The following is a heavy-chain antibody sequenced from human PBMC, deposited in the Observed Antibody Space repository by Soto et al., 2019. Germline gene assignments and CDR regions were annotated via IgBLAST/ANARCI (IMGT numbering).Heavy chain of an antibody. CDR2: ISTYNGNT. J-gene: IGHJ4*02. V-gene: IGHV1-18*01. D-gene: IGHD4-17*01. CDR3: ARDGYGDYGY. Sequence: QVQLVQSGAEVKKPGTSVKVSCKASGYTFTSNGISWVRQAPGQGLEWMGWISTYNGNTNYAQQRQGKVTMTRDKSTSIAYMELRDLRSDGTAVYYGARDGYGDYGYWGQGSLVTVSS. CDR1: GYTFTSNG.